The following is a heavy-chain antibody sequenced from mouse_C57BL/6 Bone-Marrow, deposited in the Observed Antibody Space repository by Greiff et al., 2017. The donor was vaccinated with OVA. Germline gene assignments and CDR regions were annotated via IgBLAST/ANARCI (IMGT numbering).Heavy chain of an antibody. CDR2: ISSGGSYT. CDR1: GFTFSSYG. J-gene: IGHJ3*01. V-gene: IGHV5-6*01. Sequence: EVMLVESGGDLVKPGGSLKLSCAASGFTFSSYGMSWVRQTPDKRLEWVATISSGGSYTYYPDSVKGRFTISRDNAKNTLYLQMSSLKSEDTAMYYCARKADYDGGAWFAYWGQGTLVTVSA. D-gene: IGHD2-4*01. CDR3: ARKADYDGGAWFAY.